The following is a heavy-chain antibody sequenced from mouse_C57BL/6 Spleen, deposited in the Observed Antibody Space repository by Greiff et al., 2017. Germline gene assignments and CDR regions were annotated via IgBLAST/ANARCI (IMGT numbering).Heavy chain of an antibody. CDR2: IDPSDSDT. V-gene: IGHV1-52*01. CDR3: ARRGVYGNYFDY. D-gene: IGHD2-1*01. J-gene: IGHJ2*01. CDR1: GYTFTSYW. Sequence: VQLQQPGAELVRPGSSVKLSCKASGYTFTSYWMHWVKQSPIQGLEWIGNIDPSDSDTHYNQKFKDKATLTVDKSSSTAYMQLSSLTSEDSAVYYCARRGVYGNYFDYWGQGTTLTVSS.